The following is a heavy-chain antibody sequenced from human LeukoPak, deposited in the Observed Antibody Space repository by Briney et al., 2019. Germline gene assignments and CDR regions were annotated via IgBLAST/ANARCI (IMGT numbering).Heavy chain of an antibody. CDR3: AKEIAYSSGWPGY. V-gene: IGHV3-23*01. J-gene: IGHJ4*02. CDR1: GFTFSSYA. Sequence: GGSLRLSCAASGFTFSSYALSWVRLAPGKGLEWVSAISGSGGSTYYADSVKGRFTISRDNSKNTLYLQMNSLRAEDTAVYYCAKEIAYSSGWPGYWGQGTLVTVSS. D-gene: IGHD6-19*01. CDR2: ISGSGGST.